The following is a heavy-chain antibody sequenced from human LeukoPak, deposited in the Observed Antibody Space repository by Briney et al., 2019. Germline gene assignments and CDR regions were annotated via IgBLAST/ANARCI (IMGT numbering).Heavy chain of an antibody. D-gene: IGHD4-17*01. J-gene: IGHJ4*02. Sequence: GGSLRLSCAASGFTFSSYEMNWVRQAPGKGLEWVSYISSSGSTIYYADSVKGRFTISRDNAKNSLYLQMNSLRAEDTAAYYCARGAYGDYEGVLYYFDYWGQGTLVTVSS. CDR1: GFTFSSYE. CDR2: ISSSGSTI. V-gene: IGHV3-48*03. CDR3: ARGAYGDYEGVLYYFDY.